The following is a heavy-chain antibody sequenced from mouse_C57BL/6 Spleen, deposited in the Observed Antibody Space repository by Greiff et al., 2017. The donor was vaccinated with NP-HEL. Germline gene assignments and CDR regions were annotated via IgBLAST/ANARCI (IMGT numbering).Heavy chain of an antibody. CDR3: AIEGIGYYYGSSYGYFDV. CDR2: IHPSDSDT. D-gene: IGHD1-1*01. CDR1: GYTFTSYW. Sequence: VQLQQPGAELVKPGASVKVSCKASGYTFTSYWMHWVKQRPGQGLEWIGRIHPSDSDTNYNQKFKGKATLTVDKSSSTAYMQLSSLTSEDSAVYYCAIEGIGYYYGSSYGYFDVWGTGTTVTVSS. J-gene: IGHJ1*03. V-gene: IGHV1-74*01.